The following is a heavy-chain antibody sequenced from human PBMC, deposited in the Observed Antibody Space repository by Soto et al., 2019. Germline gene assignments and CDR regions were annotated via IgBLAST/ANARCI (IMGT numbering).Heavy chain of an antibody. J-gene: IGHJ4*02. CDR3: AVVRRRVSSWYRPLDY. D-gene: IGHD6-13*01. V-gene: IGHV1-18*04. CDR2: ISAYNGTT. CDR1: GYTFTSYG. Sequence: QVQLVQSGAEVKKPGASVKVSCKASGYTFTSYGISWVRPAPGQGLERMGWISAYNGTTNYAQKLQGRVTMTTDTSTSTAYMELRSLRSDDTAVYYCAVVRRRVSSWYRPLDYWGQGTLVTVSS.